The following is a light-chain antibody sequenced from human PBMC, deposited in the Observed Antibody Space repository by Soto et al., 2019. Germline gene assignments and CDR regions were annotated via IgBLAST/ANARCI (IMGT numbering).Light chain of an antibody. CDR3: QQDNVWWT. CDR2: NAS. Sequence: EIVMTQSPATLSVSPGERATLSCKASQSVGSSLAWYQQRPGQTPRLLLFNASTRASGIPTRFSGSGSGADFSLAISGPQSEDFPVYHWQQDNVWWTFGQGTKVE. V-gene: IGKV3-15*01. J-gene: IGKJ1*01. CDR1: QSVGSS.